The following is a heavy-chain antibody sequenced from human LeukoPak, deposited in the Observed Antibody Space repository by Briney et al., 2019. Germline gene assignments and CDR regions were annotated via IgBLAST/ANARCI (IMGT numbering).Heavy chain of an antibody. J-gene: IGHJ2*01. V-gene: IGHV1-69*04. CDR1: GGTFSSYA. D-gene: IGHD4-17*01. CDR2: IIPILGIA. CDR3: ARGGAYGDYWYFDL. Sequence: ASVKVSCKASGGTFSSYATSWVRQAPGQGLEWMGRIIPILGIANYAQKFQGRVTITADKSTSTAYMELSSLRSEDTAVYYCARGGAYGDYWYFDLWGRGTLVTVSS.